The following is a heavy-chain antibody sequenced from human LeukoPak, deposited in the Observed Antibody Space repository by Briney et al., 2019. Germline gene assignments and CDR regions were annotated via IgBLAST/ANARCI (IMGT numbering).Heavy chain of an antibody. CDR2: ISSSSSTV. V-gene: IGHV3-48*01. D-gene: IGHD6-19*01. Sequence: PGGSLRLSCAGGFTFSDYSMNWIRQAPGKGLEWVSYISSSSSTVYYTDSVKGRFTISRDNAKRSLYLQMNSLRAEDTAVYCCAKDQSIAVVSGAFDIWGQGTMVTVSS. CDR1: GFTFSDYS. CDR3: AKDQSIAVVSGAFDI. J-gene: IGHJ3*02.